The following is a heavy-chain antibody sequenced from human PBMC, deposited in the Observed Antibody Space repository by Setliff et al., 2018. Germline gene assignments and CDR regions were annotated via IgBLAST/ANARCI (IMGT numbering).Heavy chain of an antibody. CDR1: GFTFTTFY. D-gene: IGHD2-2*01. CDR3: ARSTSWFSTNY. V-gene: IGHV1-46*03. J-gene: IGHJ4*02. Sequence: SVKVSCKTSGFTFTTFYIHWVRQAPGQGLEWMMMINPNGDRTTYAQKFQGRVTMTRDTSTSTVYMELSSLRSEDTAVYYCARSTSWFSTNYWGQGTPVTVSS. CDR2: INPNGDRT.